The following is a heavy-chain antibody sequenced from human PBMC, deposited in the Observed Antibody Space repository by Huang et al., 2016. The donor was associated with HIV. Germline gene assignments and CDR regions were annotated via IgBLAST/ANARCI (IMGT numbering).Heavy chain of an antibody. CDR3: L. Sequence: QVRLEQWGEGVVKPSYTLSLTCAVYGASFTTYFWSWIRQSPVKGLQWIGEIKPGGPSNYNPVFQSRVIMSVDTLKNQFSSSLSPVEEDFFYFNMDLWGRGTPVIVSS. J-gene: IGHJ6*03. D-gene: IGHD1-1*01. V-gene: IGHV4-34*02. CDR2: IKPGGPS. CDR1: GASFTTYF.